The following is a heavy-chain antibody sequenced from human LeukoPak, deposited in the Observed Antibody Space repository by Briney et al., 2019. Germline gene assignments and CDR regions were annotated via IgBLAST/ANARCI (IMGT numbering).Heavy chain of an antibody. CDR2: INPSGGST. J-gene: IGHJ6*02. CDR1: GYTFTSYY. V-gene: IGHV1-46*01. Sequence: ASVKVSSKASGYTFTSYYMHWVRQAPGQGLEWMGIINPSGGSTSYAQKFQGRVTMTRDTSTSTVYMELSSLRSEDTAVYYCATEPPYRYGMDVWGQGTTVTVSS. CDR3: ATEPPYRYGMDV. D-gene: IGHD3-16*02.